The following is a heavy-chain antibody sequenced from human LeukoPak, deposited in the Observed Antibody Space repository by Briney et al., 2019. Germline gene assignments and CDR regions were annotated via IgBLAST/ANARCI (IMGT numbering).Heavy chain of an antibody. CDR3: ARGAVGSGEEDFDY. D-gene: IGHD2-2*01. Sequence: SETLSLTCAVYGGSLSGYYWSWIRQPPGKGLEWIGEINHSGSTNYNPSLKSRVTISVDTSKNQFSLKLSSVTAADTAVYYCARGAVGSGEEDFDYWGQGTLVTVSS. CDR1: GGSLSGYY. J-gene: IGHJ4*02. CDR2: INHSGST. V-gene: IGHV4-34*01.